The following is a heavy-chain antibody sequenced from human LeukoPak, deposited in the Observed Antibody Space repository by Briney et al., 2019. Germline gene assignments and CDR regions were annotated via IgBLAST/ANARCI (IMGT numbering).Heavy chain of an antibody. Sequence: GGSLRLSCAASGFTFSSYWMHWVRQAPGKGLEWVARINSDGTDIRYGDSVKGRFTISRDNDKNTLYLQMNSLRVEDTAVYYCARVGYYDSSNYYAYFQHWGQGTLVTVSS. CDR1: GFTFSSYW. CDR3: ARVGYYDSSNYYAYFQH. D-gene: IGHD3-22*01. V-gene: IGHV3-74*01. CDR2: INSDGTDI. J-gene: IGHJ1*01.